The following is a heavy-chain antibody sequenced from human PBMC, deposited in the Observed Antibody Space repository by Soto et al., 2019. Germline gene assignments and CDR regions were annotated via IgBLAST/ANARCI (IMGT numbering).Heavy chain of an antibody. D-gene: IGHD5-18*01. CDR2: ISNSSGSV. CDR3: ARVIAMDLLLPTAPGY. J-gene: IGHJ4*02. Sequence: EVQLVESGGGLVQPGGSLRLSCAASGFTFSGYGMNWVRQAPGKGLEWVAYISNSSGSVYYADSVKGRFTISRDNAKNSLYLQMNSLRDDDTAVYYCARVIAMDLLLPTAPGYWGQGALVTVSS. CDR1: GFTFSGYG. V-gene: IGHV3-48*02.